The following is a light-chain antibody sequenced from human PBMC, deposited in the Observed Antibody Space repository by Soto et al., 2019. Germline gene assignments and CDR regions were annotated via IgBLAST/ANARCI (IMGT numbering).Light chain of an antibody. J-gene: IGLJ1*01. CDR3: SSYTSSSTYV. Sequence: SALTQPASVSGSPGQSITISCTGTSSGVGGYNYVSWYQQHPGKAPKLMIYDVSNRPSGVSNRFSGSKSGNTASLTISGLQAEDEADYYCSSYTSSSTYVFGTGTKLTVL. CDR1: SSGVGGYNY. V-gene: IGLV2-14*01. CDR2: DVS.